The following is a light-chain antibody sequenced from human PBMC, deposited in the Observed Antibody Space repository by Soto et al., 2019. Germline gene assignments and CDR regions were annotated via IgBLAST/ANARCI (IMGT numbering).Light chain of an antibody. CDR2: GAS. CDR1: QSVSSN. Sequence: EIVLTQSPGTLSLSPGERATLSCSASQSVSSNLAWYQQKPGQAPRRLIYGASSRATGIPDRFSGSGSGTDFTLTISRLEPEDFAVYYCQQYSTSPTFGEGTRLEIK. J-gene: IGKJ5*01. V-gene: IGKV3-20*01. CDR3: QQYSTSPT.